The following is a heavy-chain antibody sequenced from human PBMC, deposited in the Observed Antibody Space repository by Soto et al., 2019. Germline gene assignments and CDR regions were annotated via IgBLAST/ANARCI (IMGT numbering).Heavy chain of an antibody. CDR2: ISYDGSNK. CDR1: GFTFSSYG. D-gene: IGHD2-2*01. J-gene: IGHJ6*02. Sequence: GGSLRLSCAASGFTFSSYGMHWVRQAPGKGLEWVAFISYDGSNKYYADSVKGRFTISRDTSKNTLYLQMDSLRAEDTAVYYCAKGPAIVLVPAAMNYYYGMDVWGQGTTVTVSS. V-gene: IGHV3-30*18. CDR3: AKGPAIVLVPAAMNYYYGMDV.